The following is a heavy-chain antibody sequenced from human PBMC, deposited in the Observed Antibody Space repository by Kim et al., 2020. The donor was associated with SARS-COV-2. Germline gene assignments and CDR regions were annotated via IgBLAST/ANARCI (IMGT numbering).Heavy chain of an antibody. V-gene: IGHV3-74*01. CDR2: T. D-gene: IGHD6-25*01. Sequence: TAYADSVKGRFTIARDNAKNTLYLQMNSLRDEDTAIYFCARATWGGLFDPWGQGALVTVSS. CDR3: ARATWGGLFDP. J-gene: IGHJ5*02.